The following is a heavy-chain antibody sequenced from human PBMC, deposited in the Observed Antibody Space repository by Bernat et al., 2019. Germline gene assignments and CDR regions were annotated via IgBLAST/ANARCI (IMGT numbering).Heavy chain of an antibody. Sequence: QVQLQQWGAGLLKPSETLSLTCTVSGGSISSYYWSWIRQPAGKGLEWIGRIYTSGSTNYNPSLKSRVTMSVDTSKNQFSLKLSSVTAADTAVYYCATTVTTPNGAGNFDYWGQGTLVTVSS. D-gene: IGHD4-17*01. J-gene: IGHJ4*02. CDR2: IYTSGST. CDR1: GGSISSYY. V-gene: IGHV4-59*10. CDR3: ATTVTTPNGAGNFDY.